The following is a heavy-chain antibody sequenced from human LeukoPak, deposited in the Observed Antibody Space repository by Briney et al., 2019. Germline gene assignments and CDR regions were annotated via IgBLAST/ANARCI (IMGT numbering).Heavy chain of an antibody. D-gene: IGHD3-16*01. CDR3: ASGGGEY. J-gene: IGHJ4*02. CDR1: GFTFSSYE. Sequence: GGSLRLSCAASGFTFSSYEMNWVRQAPGKGLEWVSYISNNGNNIYYTDSVEGRFTISRDNAKNSLFLQLNSLRAEDTAVYYCASGGGEYWGQGTLVTVSS. CDR2: ISNNGNNI. V-gene: IGHV3-48*03.